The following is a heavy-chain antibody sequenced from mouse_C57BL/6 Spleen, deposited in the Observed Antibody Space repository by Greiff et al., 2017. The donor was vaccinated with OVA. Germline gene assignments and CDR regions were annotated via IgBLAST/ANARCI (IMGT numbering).Heavy chain of an antibody. CDR2: ISSGGSYT. CDR3: ARRLWAFDY. D-gene: IGHD4-1*01. CDR1: GFTFSSYG. Sequence: EVKLQESGGDLVKPGGSLKLSCAASGFTFSSYGMSWVRQTPDKRLEWVATISSGGSYTYYPDSVKGRFTISRDNAKNTLYLQMSSLKSEDTAMYYCARRLWAFDYWGQGTTLTVSS. J-gene: IGHJ2*01. V-gene: IGHV5-6*02.